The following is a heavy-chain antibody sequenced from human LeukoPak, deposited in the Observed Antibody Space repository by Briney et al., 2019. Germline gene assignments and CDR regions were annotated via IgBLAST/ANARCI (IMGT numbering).Heavy chain of an antibody. Sequence: SETLSLTCTVSGGSISSYYWSWIRQPPGKGLEWIGYIYYSGSTNYNLSLKSRVTISVDTSKNQFSLKLSSVTAADTAVYYCARASFVVVPAAPNWFDPWGQGTLVNVSS. CDR2: IYYSGST. J-gene: IGHJ5*02. D-gene: IGHD2-2*01. V-gene: IGHV4-59*01. CDR3: ARASFVVVPAAPNWFDP. CDR1: GGSISSYY.